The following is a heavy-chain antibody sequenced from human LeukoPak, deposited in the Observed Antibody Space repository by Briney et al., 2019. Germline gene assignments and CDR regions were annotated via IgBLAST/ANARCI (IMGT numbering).Heavy chain of an antibody. J-gene: IGHJ6*02. CDR3: ARTRVYSSGWTNSYGMDV. V-gene: IGHV4-34*01. D-gene: IGHD6-19*01. CDR2: INHSGST. CDR1: GGSFSGYY. Sequence: SETLSLTCAVYGGSFSGYYWSWIRQPPGKGLEWIGEINHSGSTNYNPSLKSRVTISVDTSKNQFSLKLSFVTAADTAVYYCARTRVYSSGWTNSYGMDVWGQGTTVTVSS.